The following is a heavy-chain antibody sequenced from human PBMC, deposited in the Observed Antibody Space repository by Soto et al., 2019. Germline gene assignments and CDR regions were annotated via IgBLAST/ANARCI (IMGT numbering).Heavy chain of an antibody. CDR3: ARDPNGDYLTLKNRKYYYYYMDV. CDR1: GFTFSSYG. D-gene: IGHD4-17*01. J-gene: IGHJ6*03. V-gene: IGHV3-33*01. CDR2: IWYDGSNK. Sequence: GGSLRLSCAASGFTFSSYGMHWVRQAPGKGLEWVAVIWYDGSNKYYADSVKGRFTISRDNSKNTLYLQMNSLRAEDTAVYYCARDPNGDYLTLKNRKYYYYYMDVWGKGTTVTVSS.